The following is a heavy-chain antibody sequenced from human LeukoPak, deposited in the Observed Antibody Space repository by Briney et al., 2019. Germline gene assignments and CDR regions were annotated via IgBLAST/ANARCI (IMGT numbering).Heavy chain of an antibody. CDR3: ARDRRGYYDSSGYFDY. J-gene: IGHJ4*02. CDR1: GGTFSSYA. Sequence: GTSVKVSCKASGGTFSSYAISWVRQAPGQGLEWMGGIIPIFGTANYAQKFQGRVTITADESTSTAYMELSSLRSEDTAMYYCARDRRGYYDSSGYFDYWGQGTLVTVSS. CDR2: IIPIFGTA. D-gene: IGHD3-22*01. V-gene: IGHV1-69*13.